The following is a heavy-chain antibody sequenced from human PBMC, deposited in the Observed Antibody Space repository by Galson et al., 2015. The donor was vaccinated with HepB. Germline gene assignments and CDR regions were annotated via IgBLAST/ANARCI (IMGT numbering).Heavy chain of an antibody. CDR1: GGSISSYY. Sequence: LSLTCTVSGGSISSYYWSWIRQPPGKGLEWIGYIYYSGSTNYNPSLKSRVTISVDTSKNQFSLKLSSVTAADTAVYYCARHSSRVTMVRGVTRYYFDYWGQGTLVTVSS. CDR2: IYYSGST. V-gene: IGHV4-59*08. D-gene: IGHD3-10*01. J-gene: IGHJ4*02. CDR3: ARHSSRVTMVRGVTRYYFDY.